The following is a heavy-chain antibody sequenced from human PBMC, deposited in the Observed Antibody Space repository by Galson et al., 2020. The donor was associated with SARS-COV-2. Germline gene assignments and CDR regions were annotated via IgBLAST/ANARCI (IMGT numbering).Heavy chain of an antibody. D-gene: IGHD3-22*01. CDR1: GFTFGDYA. CDR3: TSQIPPRYDSSGYYTGYYFDD. CDR2: VRSKAYGGTT. Sequence: GGSLRLSCTASGFTFGDYAMSWFRQAPGKGLEWVGFVRSKAYGGTTEYAASVKGRFTISRDDSKSIAYLQMNSLKTEDTAVYYCTSQIPPRYDSSGYYTGYYFDDWGQGTLVVVSS. V-gene: IGHV3-49*03. J-gene: IGHJ4*02.